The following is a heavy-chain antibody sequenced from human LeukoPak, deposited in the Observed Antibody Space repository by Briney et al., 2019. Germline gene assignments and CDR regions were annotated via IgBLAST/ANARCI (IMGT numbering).Heavy chain of an antibody. CDR2: ISANGGET. CDR3: AKRYYDFPLDY. V-gene: IGHV3-23*01. J-gene: IGHJ4*02. Sequence: GGSLRLSCATSGFTFSSYAMSWVRQAPGKGLEWVSSISANGGETHYADSVKGRFTISRDNSKNTLYQQINNPRVEDTAVYYCAKRYYDFPLDYWGQGTLVTVSS. D-gene: IGHD3-3*01. CDR1: GFTFSSYA.